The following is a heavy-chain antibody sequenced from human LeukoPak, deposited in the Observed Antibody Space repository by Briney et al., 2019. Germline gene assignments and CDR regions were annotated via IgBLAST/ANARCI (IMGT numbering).Heavy chain of an antibody. CDR3: ARGLCGGDCSSGRFFDL. V-gene: IGHV3-48*04. CDR2: ITSSSSNI. D-gene: IGHD2-21*02. Sequence: GGSLRLSCAASGFTFSTSGMTWVRQAPGKGLEWVSYITSSSSNIYYADSVKGRFIISRDNAENSLYLQMNSLRAEDTAVYYCARGLCGGDCSSGRFFDLWGRGTLVTVSS. CDR1: GFTFSTSG. J-gene: IGHJ2*01.